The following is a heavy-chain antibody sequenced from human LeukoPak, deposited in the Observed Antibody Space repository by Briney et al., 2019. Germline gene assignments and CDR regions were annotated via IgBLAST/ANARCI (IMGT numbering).Heavy chain of an antibody. J-gene: IGHJ4*02. CDR2: SYPGDSDT. CDR3: ARQGSGYSGYENIDC. CDR1: GYSCTNYW. V-gene: IGHV5-51*01. D-gene: IGHD5-12*01. Sequence: HGESLKISCKGFGYSCTNYWIGWVRRMPGKGLEWMVISYPGDSDTRYSPSFQGQVTISADKSISTAYLQWSSLKTSDTAMYYCARQGSGYSGYENIDCWGQGTLVTVSS.